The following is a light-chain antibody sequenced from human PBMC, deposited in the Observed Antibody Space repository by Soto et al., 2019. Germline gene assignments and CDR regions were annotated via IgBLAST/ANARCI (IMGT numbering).Light chain of an antibody. CDR2: DVS. V-gene: IGLV2-14*01. Sequence: QSALTQPASVSGSPGQSITISCTGTSSDVGGYNYVSWYQQHPGKAPKLMIYDVSNRPSGVSNLFSGSKSGNTASLTISGLQAEDDADYYCSSYTSSSPLVVFGGGTNLTVL. CDR3: SSYTSSSPLVV. J-gene: IGLJ2*01. CDR1: SSDVGGYNY.